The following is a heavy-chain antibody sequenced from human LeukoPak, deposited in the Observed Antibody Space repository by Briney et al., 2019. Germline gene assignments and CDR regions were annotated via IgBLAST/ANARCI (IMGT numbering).Heavy chain of an antibody. CDR3: ARDYYGP. CDR1: GFSFSIYA. D-gene: IGHD3-22*01. Sequence: GGSLRLSCAASGFSFSIYALSWVRQAPGKGLEWVSSIYSRGSTSYVDSVKGRFTISRDNSKNTLFLQMNSLRVEDTAVYYCARDYYGPWGQGTLVTVSS. CDR2: IYSRGST. J-gene: IGHJ5*02. V-gene: IGHV3-66*03.